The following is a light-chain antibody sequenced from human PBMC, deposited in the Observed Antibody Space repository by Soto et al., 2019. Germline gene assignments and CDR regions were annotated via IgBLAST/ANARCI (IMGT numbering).Light chain of an antibody. CDR1: SSNIGNNY. Sequence: QSVSTQPPSVSAAPGQKVTISCSGSSSNIGNNYVSWYQQLPGTAPKLLIYENNKRPSGIPDRFSGSKSGTSATLGITGLQTGDEADYYCGTWDSSLSAGRGVFGNGTKVTVL. CDR3: GTWDSSLSAGRGV. J-gene: IGLJ1*01. CDR2: ENN. V-gene: IGLV1-51*02.